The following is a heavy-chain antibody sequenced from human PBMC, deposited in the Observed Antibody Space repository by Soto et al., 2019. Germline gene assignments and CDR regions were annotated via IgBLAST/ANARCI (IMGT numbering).Heavy chain of an antibody. CDR1: GAAITRCGYY. CDR3: DRSHYTAPPLTDY. V-gene: IGHV4-39*01. CDR2: VYWTGST. J-gene: IGHJ4*02. Sequence: SETLSLTCSVSGAAITRCGYYWGWIRQPPGKGLQWIGNVYWTGSTFSHPSLTSRVFISVDTSKNEFSLRLTSVTAADTAVYYCDRSHYTAPPLTDYWGPGTXVTVSS. D-gene: IGHD3-10*01.